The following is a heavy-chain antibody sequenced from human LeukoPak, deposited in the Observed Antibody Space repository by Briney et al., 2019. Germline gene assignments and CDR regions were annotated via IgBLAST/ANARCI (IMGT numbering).Heavy chain of an antibody. CDR1: GGSISSYY. CDR2: IYYSGST. J-gene: IGHJ4*02. CDR3: ARDRGVYYDILTGYITLGYFDY. V-gene: IGHV4-59*01. D-gene: IGHD3-9*01. Sequence: SETLSLTCTVSGGSISSYYWSWIRQPPGKGLEWIGCIYYSGSTNYNPSLKSRVTISVDTSKNQFSLKLSSVTAADTAVYYCARDRGVYYDILTGYITLGYFDYWGQGTLVTVSS.